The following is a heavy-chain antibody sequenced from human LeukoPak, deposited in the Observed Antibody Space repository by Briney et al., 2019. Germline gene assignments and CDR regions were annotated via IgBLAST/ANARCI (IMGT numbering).Heavy chain of an antibody. V-gene: IGHV3-33*01. CDR3: ARDGVASNGGFDY. CDR1: GFTFSSYG. J-gene: IGHJ4*02. Sequence: GGSMRLSCAAAGFTFSSYGMHWVRQAPGRGLEWVAVIWYDGSNKHYADSVKGRFTISRANSKNTLYLQMTSLRAEDTAVYYCARDGVASNGGFDYWGQGTLVTVSS. D-gene: IGHD2-8*01. CDR2: IWYDGSNK.